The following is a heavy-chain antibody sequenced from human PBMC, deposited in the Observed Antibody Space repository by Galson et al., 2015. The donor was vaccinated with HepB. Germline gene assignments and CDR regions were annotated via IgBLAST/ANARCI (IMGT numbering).Heavy chain of an antibody. V-gene: IGHV3-23*01. CDR3: ARYCSGGSCYSGYFDL. CDR1: GFTFSSYA. J-gene: IGHJ2*01. CDR2: ISGSGGST. Sequence: SLRLSCAASGFTFSSYAMSWVRQAPGKGLEWVSAISGSGGSTYYADSVKGRFTISRDNSKNTLYLQMNSLRAEDTAVYYCARYCSGGSCYSGYFDLWGRGTLVTVSS. D-gene: IGHD2-15*01.